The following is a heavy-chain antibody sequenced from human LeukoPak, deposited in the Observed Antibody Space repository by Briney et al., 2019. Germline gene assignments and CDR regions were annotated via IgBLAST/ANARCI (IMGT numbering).Heavy chain of an antibody. CDR3: AKEQIQLWLLQDAFDI. D-gene: IGHD5-18*01. V-gene: IGHV3-23*01. J-gene: IGHJ3*02. CDR2: ISGSGGST. CDR1: GFTFSSYA. Sequence: GGSLRLSCAASGFTFSSYAMSWVRQAPGKGLEWVSAISGSGGSTYYADSVKGRFTISRDNSKNTLYLQMNSLGAEDTAVYYCAKEQIQLWLLQDAFDIWGQGTMVTVSS.